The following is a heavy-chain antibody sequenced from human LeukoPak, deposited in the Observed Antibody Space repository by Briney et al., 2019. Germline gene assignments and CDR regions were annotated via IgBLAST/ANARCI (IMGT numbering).Heavy chain of an antibody. Sequence: GGSLRLSCAASGFTFSSYWMHWVRQAPGKGLVWVSRINSDGSSTSYADSVKGRFTISRDNAKNTLYLQMNSLSVEDTAVYYCTRAGNYRFDYWGPGTLVTVSS. CDR3: TRAGNYRFDY. D-gene: IGHD1-7*01. V-gene: IGHV3-74*01. CDR1: GFTFSSYW. J-gene: IGHJ4*02. CDR2: INSDGSST.